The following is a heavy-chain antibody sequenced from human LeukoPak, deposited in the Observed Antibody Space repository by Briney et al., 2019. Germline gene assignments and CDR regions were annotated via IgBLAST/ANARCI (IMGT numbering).Heavy chain of an antibody. D-gene: IGHD3-22*01. CDR3: ARGAMAGYDSSGYYYPHAFDI. CDR1: GGTFSSYA. V-gene: IGHV1-69*05. J-gene: IGHJ3*02. CDR2: IIPIFGTA. Sequence: SVKVSCKASGGTFSSYAISWVRQAPGQGPEWMGGIIPIFGTANYAQKFQGRVTITTDESTSTAYMELSSLRSEDTAVYYCARGAMAGYDSSGYYYPHAFDIWGQGTMVTVSS.